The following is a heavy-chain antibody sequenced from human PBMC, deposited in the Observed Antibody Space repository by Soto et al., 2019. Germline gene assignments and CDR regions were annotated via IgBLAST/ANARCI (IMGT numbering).Heavy chain of an antibody. J-gene: IGHJ6*03. CDR2: ISYDGSNK. CDR3: AKDQVDIVVVPAAEGADYYYYYMDV. CDR1: GFTFSSYG. Sequence: GGSLRLSCAASGFTFSSYGMHWVRQAPGKGLEWVAVISYDGSNKYYADSVKGRFTISRDNSKNTLYLQMNSLRAEDTAVYYCAKDQVDIVVVPAAEGADYYYYYMDVWGKGTTVTVSS. D-gene: IGHD2-2*03. V-gene: IGHV3-30*18.